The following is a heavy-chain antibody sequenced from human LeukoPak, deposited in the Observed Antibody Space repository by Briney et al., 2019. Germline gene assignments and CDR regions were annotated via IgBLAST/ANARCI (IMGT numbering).Heavy chain of an antibody. CDR2: ISYDGSNK. D-gene: IGHD6-13*01. J-gene: IGHJ6*02. CDR1: GFTFSSYA. CDR3: ARSEAGSVYGMDV. V-gene: IGHV3-30-3*01. Sequence: GGSLRLSCAASGFTFSSYAMHWVRQAPGKGLEWVAVISYDGSNKYYADSVKGRFTISRDNSKNTLYLQMNSPRAEDTAVYYCARSEAGSVYGMDVWGQGTTVTVSS.